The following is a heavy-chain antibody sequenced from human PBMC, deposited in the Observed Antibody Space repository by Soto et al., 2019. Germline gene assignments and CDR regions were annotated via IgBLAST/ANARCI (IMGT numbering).Heavy chain of an antibody. CDR2: IYYSGST. CDR1: GGSISSGDYY. Sequence: PSETLSLTCTVSGGSISSGDYYWSWIRQHPGKGLEWIGYIYYSGSTYYNPSLKNRVTISVDTSKNQFSLKLSSVTAADTAVYYCARDGGLASNPDYGDYPTHLGGHFDYWGQGTLVTSPQ. V-gene: IGHV4-31*03. CDR3: ARDGGLASNPDYGDYPTHLGGHFDY. D-gene: IGHD4-17*01. J-gene: IGHJ4*02.